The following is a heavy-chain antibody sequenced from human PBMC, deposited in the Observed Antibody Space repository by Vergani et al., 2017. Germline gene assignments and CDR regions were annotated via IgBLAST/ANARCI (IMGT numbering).Heavy chain of an antibody. CDR2: IYHSGST. J-gene: IGHJ6*02. CDR3: ARLVLIAGAEYGMDV. Sequence: QVQLQESGPGLVKPPGTLSLTCAVSGGSLSSSNWWSWVRQPPGKGLEWSGEIYHSGSTNYNPSLKSRVTISVDKSKNQFSLKLSSVTAADTAVYYCARLVLIAGAEYGMDVWGQGTTVTVSS. CDR1: GGSLSSSNW. V-gene: IGHV4-4*03. D-gene: IGHD6-19*01.